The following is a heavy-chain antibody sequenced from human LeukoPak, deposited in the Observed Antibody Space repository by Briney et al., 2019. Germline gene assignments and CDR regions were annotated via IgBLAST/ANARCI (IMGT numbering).Heavy chain of an antibody. Sequence: PSETLSLTCAVSGYSINSGYCWGWIRPPPGKGLEWIGSIYHSGSTYYNPSLKRRVTISVDTSKNQFSLKLSSVTAADTAVYYCARVATTTNPPQRPFDYWGQGTLVTVSS. CDR1: GYSINSGYC. CDR3: ARVATTTNPPQRPFDY. CDR2: IYHSGST. J-gene: IGHJ4*02. V-gene: IGHV4-38-2*01. D-gene: IGHD5-12*01.